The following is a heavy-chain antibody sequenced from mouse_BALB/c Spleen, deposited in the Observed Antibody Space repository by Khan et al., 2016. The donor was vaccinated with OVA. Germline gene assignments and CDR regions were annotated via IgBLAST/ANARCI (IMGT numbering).Heavy chain of an antibody. J-gene: IGHJ4*01. D-gene: IGHD2-4*01. CDR2: IWAGGSK. CDR1: GFSLTSYG. Sequence: QVQLKESGPGLVAPSQSLSITCTVSGFSLTSYGVNWVRQPPGKGLEWLGVIWAGGSKNYNSAVMSRLSIIKDNSKSQVFLRRISLQTDDTAMYYCARYYDPYYAMDYWGQGTSVTVSS. V-gene: IGHV2-9*02. CDR3: ARYYDPYYAMDY.